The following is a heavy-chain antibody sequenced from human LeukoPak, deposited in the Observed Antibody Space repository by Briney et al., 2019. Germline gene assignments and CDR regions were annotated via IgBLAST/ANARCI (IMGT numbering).Heavy chain of an antibody. J-gene: IGHJ4*02. D-gene: IGHD1-26*01. V-gene: IGHV3-66*01. Sequence: GGSLRLSCAASGFTVSSNYMSWVRQAPGKGLEWVSVIYSGGSTYYADSVKGRFTISRDNSKNTLYLQMNSLRAEDTAVYYCASDCGFYSGYVDYWGQGTLVTVSS. CDR2: IYSGGST. CDR3: ASDCGFYSGYVDY. CDR1: GFTVSSNY.